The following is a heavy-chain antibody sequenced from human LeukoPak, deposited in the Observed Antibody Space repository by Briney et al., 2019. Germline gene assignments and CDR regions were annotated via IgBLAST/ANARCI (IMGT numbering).Heavy chain of an antibody. D-gene: IGHD3-10*01. CDR1: GFTVSTKY. J-gene: IGHJ6*02. CDR2: IYSGGST. V-gene: IGHV3-66*04. Sequence: GGSLRLSCAASGFTVSTKYMSWVRQAPGKGLEWVSIIYSGGSTYYTDSVKGRFTISRDNSKNTLYLQMNSLRAEDTAVYYCAKQAPLWFGELRGMDVWGQGTTVTVSS. CDR3: AKQAPLWFGELRGMDV.